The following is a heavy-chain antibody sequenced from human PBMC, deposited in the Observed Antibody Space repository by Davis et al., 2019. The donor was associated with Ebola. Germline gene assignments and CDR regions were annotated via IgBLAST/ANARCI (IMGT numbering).Heavy chain of an antibody. CDR1: GGSISSSSYY. CDR2: IYYSGST. V-gene: IGHV4-61*01. D-gene: IGHD4-17*01. CDR3: ARGSATVTKAFDI. Sequence: PSETLSLTCTVSGGSISSSSYYWSWIRQPPGKGLEWIGYIYYSGSTNYNPSLKSRVTISVDTSKNQFSLKLSSVTAADTAVYYCARGSATVTKAFDIWGQGTMVTVSS. J-gene: IGHJ3*02.